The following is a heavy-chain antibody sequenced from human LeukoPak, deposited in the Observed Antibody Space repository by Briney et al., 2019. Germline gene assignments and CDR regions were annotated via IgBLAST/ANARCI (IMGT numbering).Heavy chain of an antibody. CDR2: INPSGCST. Sequence: ASVKVSCKASGYTFTSYYMHWVRQAPRQGLEWMGIINPSGCSTSHARKFHGRVTMTRDTSTSTVNMELSSLRSEDMAVYYCARDRPYGSGTRGGVYYYMDVWGKGTTVTVSS. V-gene: IGHV1-46*01. D-gene: IGHD3-10*01. CDR1: GYTFTSYY. CDR3: ARDRPYGSGTRGGVYYYMDV. J-gene: IGHJ6*03.